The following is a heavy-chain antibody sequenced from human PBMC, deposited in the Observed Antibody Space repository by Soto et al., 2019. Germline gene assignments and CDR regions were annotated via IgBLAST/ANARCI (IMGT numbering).Heavy chain of an antibody. CDR3: ARDLGYMATTGLGGWFDP. D-gene: IGHD1-1*01. CDR2: IWYDGSNK. CDR1: GFTFSSYG. Sequence: QVQVVESGGGVVQPGRSLRLSCAASGFTFSSYGMHWVRQAPGKGLEWVAVIWYDGSNKYYADSVKGRFTVSRDNSKNIVYLQMNSLRAEDTAVYYCARDLGYMATTGLGGWFDPWGQGTLVTVSS. J-gene: IGHJ5*02. V-gene: IGHV3-33*01.